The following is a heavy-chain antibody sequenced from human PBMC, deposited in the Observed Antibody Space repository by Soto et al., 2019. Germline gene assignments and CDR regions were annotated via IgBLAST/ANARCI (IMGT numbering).Heavy chain of an antibody. J-gene: IGHJ4*02. CDR3: ARGRYGDY. Sequence: VHLVQSGAEVKTPGASVKVSRKGSGYDFTTYGITWVRQAPGQGLEWMAWISAHNGNTDYAQKLQGRVTVTRDTSTITAYMELRSLRSDDTAVYYCARGRYGDYWGQGALVTVSS. CDR1: GYDFTTYG. CDR2: ISAHNGNT. V-gene: IGHV1-18*01. D-gene: IGHD1-1*01.